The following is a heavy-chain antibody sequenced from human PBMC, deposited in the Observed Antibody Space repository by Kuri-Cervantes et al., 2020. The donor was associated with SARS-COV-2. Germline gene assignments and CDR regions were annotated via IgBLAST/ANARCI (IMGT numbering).Heavy chain of an antibody. Sequence: SETLSLTCTVSGGSISSYYWSWIRQPPGKGLEWIGYIYYSGSTSYNPSLKSRVTISVDTSKNQFSLKLSSVTAADTAVYYCAHLEGYYDSSGYYDYWGQGTLVTVSS. V-gene: IGHV4-59*01. CDR1: GGSISSYY. D-gene: IGHD3-22*01. CDR3: AHLEGYYDSSGYYDY. J-gene: IGHJ4*02. CDR2: IYYSGST.